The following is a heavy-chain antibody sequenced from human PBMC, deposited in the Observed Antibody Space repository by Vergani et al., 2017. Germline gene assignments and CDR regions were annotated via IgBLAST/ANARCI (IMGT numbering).Heavy chain of an antibody. D-gene: IGHD5-24*01. CDR3: ARARGYGYNSDFDY. Sequence: QVQLQESGPGLVKPSETLSLTCTVSGGSISAYYWSWIRQPPGKGLEWIGYIYYSGSTNYKPSLQSRVTIPVDTTKNQFSLKLSSVTAADTAVYYCARARGYGYNSDFDYWGQGTLVTVSS. CDR1: GGSISAYY. CDR2: IYYSGST. V-gene: IGHV4-59*01. J-gene: IGHJ4*02.